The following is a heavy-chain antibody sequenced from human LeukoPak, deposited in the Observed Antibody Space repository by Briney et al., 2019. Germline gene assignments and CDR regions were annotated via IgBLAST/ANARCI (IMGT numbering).Heavy chain of an antibody. V-gene: IGHV3-23*01. D-gene: IGHD3-22*01. CDR3: AREHGRSGYFDY. CDR2: ISGSGGST. Sequence: GGSLRLSCAASGFTFSSYGMSWVRQAPGKGLGWVSAISGSGGSTYYADSVKGRFTISRDNSKNTLYLQLSSLRVEDTAVYYCAREHGRSGYFDYWGQGTLVSVSS. CDR1: GFTFSSYG. J-gene: IGHJ4*02.